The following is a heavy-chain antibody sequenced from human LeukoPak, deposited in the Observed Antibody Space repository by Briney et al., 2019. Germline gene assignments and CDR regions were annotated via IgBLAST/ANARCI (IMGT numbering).Heavy chain of an antibody. CDR3: ARIRRYCSGGSCYYNWFDP. CDR1: GYSFTNHW. V-gene: IGHV5-51*01. Sequence: GESLKISCTASGYSFTNHWIGWVRQMPGKGLEWMGIIYPRDSDTRYSPSFQGQVTISADKSISTAYLQWSSLKASDTAMYYCARIRRYCSGGSCYYNWFDPWGQGTLVTVSS. CDR2: IYPRDSDT. D-gene: IGHD2-15*01. J-gene: IGHJ5*02.